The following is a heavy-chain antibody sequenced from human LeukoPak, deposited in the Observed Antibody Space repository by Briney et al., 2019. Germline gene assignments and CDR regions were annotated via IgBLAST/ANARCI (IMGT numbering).Heavy chain of an antibody. CDR3: ASYGDYSFYGMDV. V-gene: IGHV3-48*03. CDR1: GFTFSSYE. J-gene: IGHJ6*04. D-gene: IGHD4-17*01. CDR2: ISSSGSTI. Sequence: PGGSLRLSCAASGFTFSSYEMNWVRQAPGKGLEWVSYISSSGSTIYYADSVKGRFTISRDNAKNSLYLQMNSLRAEDTAVYYCASYGDYSFYGMDVWGKGTTVTVSS.